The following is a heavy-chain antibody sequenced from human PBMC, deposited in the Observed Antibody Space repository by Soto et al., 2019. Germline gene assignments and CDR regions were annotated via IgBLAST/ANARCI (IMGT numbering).Heavy chain of an antibody. V-gene: IGHV4-34*01. CDR3: AKEKPLNRSWYHDY. J-gene: IGHJ4*02. Sequence: SETLSLTCAVYGGSFSGYYWSWIRQPPGKGLEWIGEINHSGSTNYNPSLKSRVTISVDTSKNQFSLKLSSVTAADTAVYYCAKEKPLNRSWYHDYWGQGTLVTVSS. CDR2: INHSGST. CDR1: GGSFSGYY. D-gene: IGHD6-13*01.